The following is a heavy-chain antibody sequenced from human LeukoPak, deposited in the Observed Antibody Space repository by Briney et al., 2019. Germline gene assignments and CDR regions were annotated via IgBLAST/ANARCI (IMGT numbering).Heavy chain of an antibody. CDR2: IYYTGSD. CDR3: TRGTETVNYFDY. Sequence: SETLSLTCTVSGGSITNYYWSWLRQPPGKGLEWIGYIYYTGSDNYNPSLKSRVSMSVDTSKNQFSLKLTSVTAADTAVYYCTRGTETVNYFDYWGQGTLVTVSS. V-gene: IGHV4-59*08. CDR1: GGSITNYY. D-gene: IGHD2-21*02. J-gene: IGHJ4*02.